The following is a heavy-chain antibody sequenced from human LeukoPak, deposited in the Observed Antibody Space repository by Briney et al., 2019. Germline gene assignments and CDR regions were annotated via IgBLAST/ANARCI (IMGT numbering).Heavy chain of an antibody. V-gene: IGHV6-1*01. J-gene: IGHJ6*02. CDR3: ARGDAPGGIYYYAMDV. Sequence: SQTLSLTFAISGDSVSSNSAAWNWVRQSPSRGLEWLGRTYYRSRWYNDYAIYVKSRMKSNPDTSKNQFSLQLNSVTPEDTAVYYVARGDAPGGIYYYAMDVWGQGTTVTVSS. D-gene: IGHD1-14*01. CDR1: GDSVSSNSAA. CDR2: TYYRSRWYN.